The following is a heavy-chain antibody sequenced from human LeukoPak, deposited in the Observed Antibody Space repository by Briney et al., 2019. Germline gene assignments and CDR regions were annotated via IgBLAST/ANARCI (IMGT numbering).Heavy chain of an antibody. J-gene: IGHJ5*02. CDR2: ISSNGGST. D-gene: IGHD3-9*01. V-gene: IGHV3-64D*06. CDR3: VKSDRLRYFDWLLYA. Sequence: GGSLRLSCAASGFTFSSYAMSWVRQAPGKGLEYVSAISSNGGSTYYADSVKGRFTISRDNSKNTLYLLMSSLRAEDTAVYYCVKSDRLRYFDWLLYAWGQGTLVTVSS. CDR1: GFTFSSYA.